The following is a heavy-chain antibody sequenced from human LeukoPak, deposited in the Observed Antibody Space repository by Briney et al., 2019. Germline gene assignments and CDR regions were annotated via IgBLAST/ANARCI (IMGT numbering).Heavy chain of an antibody. CDR3: ATGRSIRYFDY. CDR2: THYSGTT. CDR1: GVSIFSYY. V-gene: IGHV4-59*08. J-gene: IGHJ4*02. D-gene: IGHD3-9*01. Sequence: SETPSLTCTVSGVSIFSYYWNWIRQPPGQGLEWIGYTHYSGTTKYNPALESRVTISVDTSKSQFSLKLSSPTAADTAVYYCATGRSIRYFDYWGQGTLLSVS.